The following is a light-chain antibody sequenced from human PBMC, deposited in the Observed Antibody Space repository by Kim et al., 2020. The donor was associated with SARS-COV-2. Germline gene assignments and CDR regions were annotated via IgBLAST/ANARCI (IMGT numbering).Light chain of an antibody. Sequence: SEYRGQTASINCSGDKLGDKYACWYQQKPGQSPVRVIYKDSKRPSGIPERLSGPNSGNTATLTISGTQAMDEAEYYCQACDSSTYVFGTGTKVTVL. CDR1: KLGDKY. V-gene: IGLV3-1*01. CDR3: QACDSSTYV. J-gene: IGLJ1*01. CDR2: KDS.